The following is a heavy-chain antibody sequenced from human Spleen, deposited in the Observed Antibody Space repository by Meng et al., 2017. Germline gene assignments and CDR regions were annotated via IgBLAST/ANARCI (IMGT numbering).Heavy chain of an antibody. V-gene: IGHV3-21*04. J-gene: IGHJ4*02. Sequence: EVQLVESGGGLVTPGGSLRLSCAASGFTFSNYSMNWVRQAPGKGLEWVSTISSTGGATYYADSVTGRLTISRDNSKNTLYLQMNSLRAEDTAVYYCVPRTTYFDSWGLGTLVTVSS. CDR3: VPRTTYFDS. CDR1: GFTFSNYS. D-gene: IGHD4-11*01. CDR2: ISSTGGAT.